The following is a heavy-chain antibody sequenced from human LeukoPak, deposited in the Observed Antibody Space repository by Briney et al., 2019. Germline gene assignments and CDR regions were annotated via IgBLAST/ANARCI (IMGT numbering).Heavy chain of an antibody. CDR3: ARRGRDYYDSSNWFDP. CDR2: IIPIFGTA. V-gene: IGHV1-69*13. J-gene: IGHJ5*02. D-gene: IGHD3-22*01. Sequence: SVKVSCKASGGTFSSYAISWVRQAPGQGLEWMGGIIPIFGTANYAQKFQGRVTITADESTSTAYMELSSLRSEDTAVYYCARRGRDYYDSSNWFDPWGQGTLVTVSS. CDR1: GGTFSSYA.